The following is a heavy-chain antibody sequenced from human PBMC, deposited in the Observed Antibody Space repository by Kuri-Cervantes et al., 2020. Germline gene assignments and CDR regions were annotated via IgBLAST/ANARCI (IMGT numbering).Heavy chain of an antibody. Sequence: SETLSLTCTVSGDSINSDNSYWGWIRQPPGKGLEWIGYIYYSGSTNYNPSLKSRVTISVDTSKNQFSLKLNSVTATDTAVYYCARSLYANSGYDFDYWGQGTLVTVSS. D-gene: IGHD3-22*01. CDR1: GDSINSDNSY. CDR2: IYYSGST. J-gene: IGHJ4*02. V-gene: IGHV4-61*05. CDR3: ARSLYANSGYDFDY.